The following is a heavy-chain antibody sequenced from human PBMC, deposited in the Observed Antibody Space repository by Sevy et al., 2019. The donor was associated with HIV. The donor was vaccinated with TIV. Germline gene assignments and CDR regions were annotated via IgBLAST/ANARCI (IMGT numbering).Heavy chain of an antibody. CDR2: FDPEDGET. CDR3: ATTKDYYEDSGDPFDY. V-gene: IGHV1-24*01. CDR1: GYRLTGLS. J-gene: IGHJ4*02. D-gene: IGHD3-22*01. Sequence: ASVKVSCKVSGYRLTGLSMHWVRRAPGKGLEWMASFDPEDGETFYAQKFQGRLTLTEDTSTDTAYMGLSSLRAEDTAVYYCATTKDYYEDSGDPFDYWGQGTLVTVSS.